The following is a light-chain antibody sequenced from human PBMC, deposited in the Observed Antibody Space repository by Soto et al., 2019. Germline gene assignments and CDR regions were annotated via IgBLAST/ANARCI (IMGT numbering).Light chain of an antibody. Sequence: DIQMTQSPSTLSASVGDRVTITCRASQSISSWLAWYQQKPGKAPKLLIYMASSLESGVPSRFSGSGSGTEFTLTISSLQPEDFATYYCQQCNSCPYTFGQGTRLEIK. CDR1: QSISSW. CDR2: MAS. CDR3: QQCNSCPYT. J-gene: IGKJ5*01. V-gene: IGKV1-5*03.